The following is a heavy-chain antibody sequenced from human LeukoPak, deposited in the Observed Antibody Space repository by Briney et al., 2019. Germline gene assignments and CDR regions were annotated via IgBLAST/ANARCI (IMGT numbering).Heavy chain of an antibody. V-gene: IGHV3-33*01. Sequence: PGRSLRLSCAPSGFPFGTYGMHWLRPAPGKGLVWVAVIWFDGGNKYYADSVRGRFTISRDNSKNTMFLQMDSLRVEDTGIYYCARASGCNDYWGQGTLVTVSS. D-gene: IGHD6-25*01. J-gene: IGHJ4*02. CDR2: IWFDGGNK. CDR3: ARASGCNDY. CDR1: GFPFGTYG.